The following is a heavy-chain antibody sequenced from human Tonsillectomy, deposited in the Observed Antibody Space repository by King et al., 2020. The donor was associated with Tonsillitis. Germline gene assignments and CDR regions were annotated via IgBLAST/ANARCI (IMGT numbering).Heavy chain of an antibody. CDR1: GFTFDDYA. CDR2: ISWNSGSI. Sequence: VQLVESGGGLVQPGRSLRLSCAASGFTFDDYAMHWVRQAPGKGLEWVSGISWNSGSIGYADSVKGRFTISRDNAKNSLYLQMNSLRAEDTALYYCAKDTGMWELQFFDYWGQGPLVTVSS. CDR3: AKDTGMWELQFFDY. J-gene: IGHJ4*02. V-gene: IGHV3-9*01. D-gene: IGHD1-26*01.